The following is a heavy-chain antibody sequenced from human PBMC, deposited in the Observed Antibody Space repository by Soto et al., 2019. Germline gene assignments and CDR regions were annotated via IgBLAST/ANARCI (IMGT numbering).Heavy chain of an antibody. CDR2: ISLSGSTI. D-gene: IGHD3-3*02. Sequence: GGSLRLSCAASGFALSNYEMNWVRQAPGKGLEWVSYISLSGSTIYYADSVKGRFTISRDDAKNSLYLQMDSLRADDTAVYYCARESFSASPNFFDYWGQGTLVTVSS. CDR1: GFALSNYE. J-gene: IGHJ4*02. CDR3: ARESFSASPNFFDY. V-gene: IGHV3-48*03.